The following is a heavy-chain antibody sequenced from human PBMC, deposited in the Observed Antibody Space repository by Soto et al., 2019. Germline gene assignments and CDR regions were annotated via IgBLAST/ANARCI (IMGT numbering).Heavy chain of an antibody. Sequence: GESLKISCKGSGYSFTSYWIGWVRQMPGKGLEWMGIICPGDSDTRYSPSFQGQVTISADKSISTAYLQWSSLKASDTAMYYCARPREAGKNYYGVDVWGQGTTVTVSS. J-gene: IGHJ6*02. V-gene: IGHV5-51*01. CDR2: ICPGDSDT. D-gene: IGHD6-19*01. CDR1: GYSFTSYW. CDR3: ARPREAGKNYYGVDV.